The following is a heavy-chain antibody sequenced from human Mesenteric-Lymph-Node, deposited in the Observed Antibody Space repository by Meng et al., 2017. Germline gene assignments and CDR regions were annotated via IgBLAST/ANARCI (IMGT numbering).Heavy chain of an antibody. CDR2: ISGGGGST. D-gene: IGHD5-18*01. CDR1: GFTFSSYA. Sequence: GESLKISCAASGFTFSSYAMSWVRQAPGKGLEWVSAISGGGGSTYEADSVKGRFTISRHNSKNTLYLQVNSLRAEDTAVYYCAKEEGLSGYSYGNIDYWGQGTLVTVSS. CDR3: AKEEGLSGYSYGNIDY. J-gene: IGHJ4*02. V-gene: IGHV3-23*01.